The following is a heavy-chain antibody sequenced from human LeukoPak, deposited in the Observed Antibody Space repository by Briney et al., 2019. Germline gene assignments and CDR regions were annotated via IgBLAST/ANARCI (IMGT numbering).Heavy chain of an antibody. CDR3: ARHDKSYGSPFDY. Sequence: GESLKISCKGSGYSFTSYWISGVRQMPGKGLEWMGRIDPSDSYTNYSPSFQGHVTISADKSISTAYLQWSSLKASDTAMYYCARHDKSYGSPFDYWGQGTLVTVSS. CDR2: IDPSDSYT. CDR1: GYSFTSYW. D-gene: IGHD5-18*01. J-gene: IGHJ4*02. V-gene: IGHV5-10-1*01.